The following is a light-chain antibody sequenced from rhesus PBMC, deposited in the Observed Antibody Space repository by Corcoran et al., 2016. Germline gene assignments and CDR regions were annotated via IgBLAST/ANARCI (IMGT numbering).Light chain of an antibody. CDR2: EAT. CDR1: RSDVGGYNY. J-gene: IGLJ1*01. V-gene: IGLV2S9*01. CDR3: CSYKSGSTYI. Sequence: QYTLTPPHSVSKALGQSDTISCTGTRSDVGGYNYASWYQQHPCQAPKLLIYEATPRPSGVSDRCSGSKSGNTASLTISGLPAEDEADYYCCSYKSGSTYIFGAGTRLTVL.